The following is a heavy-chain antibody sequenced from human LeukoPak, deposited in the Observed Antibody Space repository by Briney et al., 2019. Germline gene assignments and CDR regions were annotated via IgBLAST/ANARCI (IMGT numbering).Heavy chain of an antibody. D-gene: IGHD3-10*01. CDR2: IKSKTDGGTT. Sequence: GGSLRLSCAASGFTFTNACMNWVRQAPGKGLEWVGHIKSKTDGGTTTYAAPVKGRFTISRDDSKDTLYLQMNNLKTEDTAVYYCTTAYYYGSGSPDRWGQGTLVTVSS. V-gene: IGHV3-15*01. CDR1: GFTFTNAC. J-gene: IGHJ5*02. CDR3: TTAYYYGSGSPDR.